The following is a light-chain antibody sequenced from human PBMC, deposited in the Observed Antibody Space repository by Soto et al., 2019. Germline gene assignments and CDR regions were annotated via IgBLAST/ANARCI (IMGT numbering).Light chain of an antibody. Sequence: EIVLTQSPGTLSLSPGERATLFCRASQSVSNSYLAWYQQKRGQAPRLLLYGTSSRATGIPDRFSGSGSGTDFTLTISRLEPEDFAVYFCQHYVPSPETWTFGQGTKGDIK. J-gene: IGKJ1*01. CDR2: GTS. V-gene: IGKV3-20*01. CDR1: QSVSNSY. CDR3: QHYVPSPETWT.